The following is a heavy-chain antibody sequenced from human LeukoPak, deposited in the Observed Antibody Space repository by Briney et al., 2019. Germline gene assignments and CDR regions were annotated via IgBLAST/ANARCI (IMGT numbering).Heavy chain of an antibody. D-gene: IGHD1-26*01. CDR1: GGSISSSSYY. Sequence: SETLSLTCTVSGGSISSSSYYWGWIRQPPGKGQGWIGSIYYSGSTYYNPSLKSRVTISVDTSKNQFSLKLSSVTAADTAVYYCASTGPNGSYDYWGQGTLVTVSS. CDR3: ASTGPNGSYDY. J-gene: IGHJ4*02. CDR2: IYYSGST. V-gene: IGHV4-39*01.